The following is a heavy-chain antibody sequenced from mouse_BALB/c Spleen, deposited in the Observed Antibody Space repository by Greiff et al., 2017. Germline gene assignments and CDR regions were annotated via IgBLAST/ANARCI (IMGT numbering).Heavy chain of an antibody. CDR3: ARASMITTRDYFDY. CDR1: GYSITSGYY. D-gene: IGHD2-4*01. Sequence: DVQLQESGPGLVKPSQSLSLTCSVTGYSITSGYYWNWIRQFPGNKLEWMGYISYDGSNNYNPSLKNRISITRDTSKNQFFLKLNSVTTEDTATYYCARASMITTRDYFDYWGQGTTLTVSS. CDR2: ISYDGSN. J-gene: IGHJ2*01. V-gene: IGHV3-6*02.